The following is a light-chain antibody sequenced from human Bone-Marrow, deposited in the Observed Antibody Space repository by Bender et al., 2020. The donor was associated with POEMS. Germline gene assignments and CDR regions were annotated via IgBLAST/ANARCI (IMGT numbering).Light chain of an antibody. CDR1: SNDIATYDY. V-gene: IGLV2-11*01. J-gene: IGLJ3*02. CDR2: EVT. CDR3: CSYAGNSAWV. Sequence: QSALTQPRSVSGSPGQSVTISCTGSSNDIATYDYISWYQHHPGTAPKLIIYEVTERPSGVPDRFSGSKSANTASLTISGLQAEDEADYYCCSYAGNSAWVFGGGTKLTVL.